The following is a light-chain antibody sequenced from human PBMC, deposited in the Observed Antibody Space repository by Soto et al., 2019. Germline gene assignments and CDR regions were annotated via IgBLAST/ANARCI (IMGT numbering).Light chain of an antibody. CDR3: QEYGSSPVT. CDR2: GAS. Sequence: EIVLTQSPGSLSLSPGERATLSCRASQSVTTNYLAWYQQKPGQAPRLLIYGASSGATGIPDRFSGSGSGTDFTLTISRLEPEDFEVYYCQEYGSSPVTFGQGTRLDIK. J-gene: IGKJ5*01. CDR1: QSVTTNY. V-gene: IGKV3-20*01.